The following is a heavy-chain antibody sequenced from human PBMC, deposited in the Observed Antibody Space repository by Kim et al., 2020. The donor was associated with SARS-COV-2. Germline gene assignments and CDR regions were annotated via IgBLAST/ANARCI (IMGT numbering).Heavy chain of an antibody. D-gene: IGHD5-18*01. J-gene: IGHJ5*02. CDR2: IYYSGST. CDR3: ARDRIPKTSWLDP. V-gene: IGHV4-59*01. Sequence: SETLSLTCTVSGGSISSYYWSWIRQPPGKGLEWIGYIYYSGSTNYNPSLKSRVTISVDTSKNQFSLKLSSVTAADTAVYYCARDRIPKTSWLDPWGQGTLVTVSS. CDR1: GGSISSYY.